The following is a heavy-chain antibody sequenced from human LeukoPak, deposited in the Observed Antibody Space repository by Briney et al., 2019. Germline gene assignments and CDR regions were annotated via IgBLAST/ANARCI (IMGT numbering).Heavy chain of an antibody. D-gene: IGHD2-21*01. CDR1: GGTLSSYA. CDR2: IIPIFGTA. J-gene: IGHJ4*02. CDR3: ARASYCGGDCFTYYFDY. V-gene: IGHV1-69*13. Sequence: SVKVSCKASGGTLSSYAISWVRQAPGQGLEWMGGIIPIFGTANYAQKFQGRVTITADESTSTAYMELSSLRSEDTAVYYCARASYCGGDCFTYYFDYWGQGTLVTVSS.